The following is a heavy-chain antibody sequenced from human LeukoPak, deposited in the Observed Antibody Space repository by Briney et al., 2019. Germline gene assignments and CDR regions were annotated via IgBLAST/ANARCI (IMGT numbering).Heavy chain of an antibody. V-gene: IGHV4-59*01. CDR3: ARDPSFWSGYYSPAFDI. Sequence: SETLSLTCTVFGGSISSYDWSWIRQPPGKGREWIGSIYYSGSTNNNPSLKSRDTISVDTFKNPFSLKLSSVTAADTAVYYCARDPSFWSGYYSPAFDIWGQGTMVTVSS. CDR1: GGSISSYD. J-gene: IGHJ3*02. D-gene: IGHD3-3*01. CDR2: IYYSGST.